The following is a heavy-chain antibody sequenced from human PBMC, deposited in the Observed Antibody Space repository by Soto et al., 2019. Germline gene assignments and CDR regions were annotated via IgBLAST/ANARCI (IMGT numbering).Heavy chain of an antibody. CDR1: GGTFSSYT. J-gene: IGHJ6*02. D-gene: IGHD6-19*01. V-gene: IGHV1-69*02. CDR3: ARIPALGLVHGMDV. CDR2: IIPILGIA. Sequence: SVKVSCKASGGTFSSYTISWVRQAPGQGLEWMGRIIPILGIANYAQKFQGRVTITADKSTSTVYMELSSLRSEDTAVYYCARIPALGLVHGMDVWGQGTTVTVSS.